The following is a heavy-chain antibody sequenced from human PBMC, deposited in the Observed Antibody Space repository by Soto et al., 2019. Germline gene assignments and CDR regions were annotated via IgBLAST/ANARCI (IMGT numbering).Heavy chain of an antibody. J-gene: IGHJ6*02. CDR1: GYTFASYA. CDR2: VSAYNGNT. V-gene: IGHV1-18*01. Sequence: AASVKVSCKGSGYTFASYAISWVRQAPGQGLEWMGRVSAYNGNTNYAQKFQGRVTMTTDTSTSTAYMELRSLRSDDAAMYYCARKGGKGWASDYYSGMDVWGQGTTVTVSS. CDR3: ARKGGKGWASDYYSGMDV. D-gene: IGHD6-19*01.